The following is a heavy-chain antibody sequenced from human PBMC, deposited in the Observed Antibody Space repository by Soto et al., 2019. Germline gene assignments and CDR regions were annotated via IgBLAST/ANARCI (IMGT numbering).Heavy chain of an antibody. V-gene: IGHV4-31*03. D-gene: IGHD3-3*01. CDR2: IFYNGNT. CDR1: GGSISSAGYS. Sequence: QVQLQESGPGLVKPSQTLSLTCTVSGGSISSAGYSWTWIRQFPGKGLEWIGYIFYNGNTYHNSSLKSRITIILDTSKNQFSLKLSSVTAADTAVYYCARGPVALEGFRSGYYAFDYWGQGALVTVSS. CDR3: ARGPVALEGFRSGYYAFDY. J-gene: IGHJ4*02.